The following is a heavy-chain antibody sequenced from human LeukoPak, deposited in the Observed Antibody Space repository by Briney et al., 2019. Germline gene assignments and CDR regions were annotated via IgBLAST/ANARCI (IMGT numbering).Heavy chain of an antibody. CDR3: AKGGFEYQLPIDY. J-gene: IGHJ4*02. Sequence: PGGSLRLSCAASGFTVSSNYMSWVRQAPGKGLEWVSAISGSGGSTYYADSVKGRFTISRDNSKNTLYLQMNSLRAEDTAVYYCAKGGFEYQLPIDYWGQGTLVTVSS. D-gene: IGHD2-2*01. CDR1: GFTVSSNY. CDR2: ISGSGGST. V-gene: IGHV3-23*01.